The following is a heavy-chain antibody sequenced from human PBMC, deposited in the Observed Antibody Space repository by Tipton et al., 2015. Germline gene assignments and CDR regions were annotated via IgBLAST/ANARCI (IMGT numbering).Heavy chain of an antibody. J-gene: IGHJ4*02. Sequence: SLRLSCAASGFTFNNYWMHWVRQTPGKGLVWVSRVNDDGSITTYADFVKGRFTISRDNSKNTLYLQMNSLRAQDTAVYYCAKDQEDIVLVPAAIQFYFDYWGQGPLVTVSS. D-gene: IGHD2-2*01. CDR3: AKDQEDIVLVPAAIQFYFDY. CDR1: GFTFNNYW. CDR2: VNDDGSIT. V-gene: IGHV3-74*01.